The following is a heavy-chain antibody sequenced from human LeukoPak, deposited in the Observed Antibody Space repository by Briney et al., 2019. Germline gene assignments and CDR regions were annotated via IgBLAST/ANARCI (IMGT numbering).Heavy chain of an antibody. J-gene: IGHJ4*02. CDR3: ARTYTNNAGYYLY. CDR2: VFGGAGT. V-gene: IGHV3-53*01. D-gene: IGHD3-22*01. CDR1: GLSVSSTF. Sequence: GGSLRLSCAASGLSVSSTFMSWVRQAPGKGLEWVSSVFGGAGTRYADSVMGRFTISRDNSKSTLYLQMNSLRAEDTAVYYCARTYTNNAGYYLYWGQGTLVTVSS.